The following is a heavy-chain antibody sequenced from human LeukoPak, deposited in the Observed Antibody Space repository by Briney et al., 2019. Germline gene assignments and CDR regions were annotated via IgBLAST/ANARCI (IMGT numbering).Heavy chain of an antibody. CDR1: GGSISSHY. Sequence: PSETLSLTCTVSGGSISSHYWSWIRQPAGKGLEWIGRIYTTGSTTYNPSLKSRVTMSVDTSKSQFSLKLSSVTAADTAVYYCARGSYSSSWYWYFDLWGRGALVTVSS. CDR3: ARGSYSSSWYWYFDL. V-gene: IGHV4-4*07. J-gene: IGHJ2*01. CDR2: IYTTGST. D-gene: IGHD6-13*01.